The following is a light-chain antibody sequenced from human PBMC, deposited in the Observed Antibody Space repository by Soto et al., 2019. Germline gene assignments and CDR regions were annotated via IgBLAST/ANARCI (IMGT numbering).Light chain of an antibody. V-gene: IGKV3-20*01. CDR2: GAS. J-gene: IGKJ4*01. CDR3: QQYGVSPT. Sequence: EIVLTQSPGTLSLSPGERATLSCRASQSVDSTYLTWYQQKPGQAPRLLIYGASGRAAGIPDRFSGSGSGTDFTLSISRLEPEDFEVYYCQQYGVSPTLGGGTKVDIK. CDR1: QSVDSTY.